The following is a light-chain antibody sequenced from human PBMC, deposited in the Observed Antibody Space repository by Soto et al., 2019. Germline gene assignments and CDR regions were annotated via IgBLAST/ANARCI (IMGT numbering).Light chain of an antibody. Sequence: QPVLTQPPCVSGSPGHSITMSCTGTSSDVGGYNYVSLYQQHPGKAAKLMIYEVSNRPSGVSNRFSGSKSGNTASLTISGLQAEDEADYYCSSYTSSSPYVFGTGTKVTVL. CDR3: SSYTSSSPYV. CDR2: EVS. J-gene: IGLJ1*01. CDR1: SSDVGGYNY. V-gene: IGLV2-14*01.